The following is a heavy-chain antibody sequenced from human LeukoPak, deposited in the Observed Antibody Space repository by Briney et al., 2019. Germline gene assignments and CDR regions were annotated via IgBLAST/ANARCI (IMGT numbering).Heavy chain of an antibody. Sequence: SETLSLTCAVYGGFFSGYYWSWIRQPPGKGLEWIGEINHSGSTNYNPSLKSRVTISVDTSKNQFSLKLSSVTAADTAVYYCARVVARYCSGGSCYPYYYYYGMDVWGQGTTVTVSS. D-gene: IGHD2-15*01. V-gene: IGHV4-34*01. CDR2: INHSGST. CDR1: GGFFSGYY. J-gene: IGHJ6*02. CDR3: ARVVARYCSGGSCYPYYYYYGMDV.